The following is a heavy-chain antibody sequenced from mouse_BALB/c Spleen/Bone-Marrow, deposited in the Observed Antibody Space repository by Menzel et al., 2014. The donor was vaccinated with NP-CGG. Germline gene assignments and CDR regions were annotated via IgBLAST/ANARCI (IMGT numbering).Heavy chain of an antibody. D-gene: IGHD1-2*01. CDR2: IYPGDGDT. V-gene: IGHV1-80*01. J-gene: IGHJ2*01. CDR3: TRSTATFDY. Sequence: VQLVESGAELVRPGSSVKISCKASGYAFSAYWMNWVKQRPGQGLEWIGQIYPGDGDTNYNGKFKGKATLTADKSPSTAYMQLSSLTSEDSAVYFCTRSTATFDYWGQGTTLTVSS. CDR1: GYAFSAYW.